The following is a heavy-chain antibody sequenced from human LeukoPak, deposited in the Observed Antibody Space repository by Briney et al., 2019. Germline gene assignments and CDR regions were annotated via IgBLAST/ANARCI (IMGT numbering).Heavy chain of an antibody. J-gene: IGHJ4*02. Sequence: GGSLRLSCAASGFTFDDYTMHLVRQAPGKGLEWVSLISWDGGSTYYADSVKGRFTISRDNSKNSLYLQMNSLRTEDTALYYCAKGASDRVPDYFDYWGQGTLVTVSS. CDR3: AKGASDRVPDYFDY. CDR2: ISWDGGST. CDR1: GFTFDDYT. V-gene: IGHV3-43*01. D-gene: IGHD3-10*01.